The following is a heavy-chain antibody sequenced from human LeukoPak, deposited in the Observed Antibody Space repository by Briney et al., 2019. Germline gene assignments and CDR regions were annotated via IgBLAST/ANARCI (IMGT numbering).Heavy chain of an antibody. CDR1: GYTFTGHY. Sequence: GASVEVSCKASGYTFTGHYMHWVRQAPGQGLEWMGWINPNSGGTNYAQKFQGRVTMTRDTSISTAYMELSRLRSDDTAVYYCARGYVWGSYRYVYWGQGTLVTVSS. D-gene: IGHD3-16*02. CDR3: ARGYVWGSYRYVY. J-gene: IGHJ4*02. V-gene: IGHV1-2*02. CDR2: INPNSGGT.